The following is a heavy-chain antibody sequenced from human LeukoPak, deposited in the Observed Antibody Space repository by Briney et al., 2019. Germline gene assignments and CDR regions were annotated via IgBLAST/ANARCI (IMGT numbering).Heavy chain of an antibody. CDR3: ARYRDGYNYYFDY. D-gene: IGHD5-24*01. CDR1: GYSFTSYW. V-gene: IGHV5-51*01. J-gene: IGHJ4*02. CDR2: IYPGDSDT. Sequence: PGESLKISCKGSGYSFTSYWIGWVRPLPGKGLEWMGIIYPGDSDTRYSPSFQGQVTISADKSISTAYPQWSSLKASDTAMYYCARYRDGYNYYFDYWGQGTLVTVSS.